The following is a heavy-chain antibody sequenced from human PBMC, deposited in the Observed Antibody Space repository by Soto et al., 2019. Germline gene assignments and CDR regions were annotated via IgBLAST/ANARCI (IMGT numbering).Heavy chain of an antibody. CDR3: ARSPYYYDSSGYYYFDY. J-gene: IGHJ4*02. D-gene: IGHD3-22*01. CDR2: IFPIFGTA. V-gene: IGHV1-69*13. Sequence: GASVKVSCKASGGTFSSYAISWVRQAPGQGLEWMGGIFPIFGTANYAQKFQGRVTITADESTSTAYMELSSLRSEDTALYYCARSPYYYDSSGYYYFDYWGQGTLVTVSS. CDR1: GGTFSSYA.